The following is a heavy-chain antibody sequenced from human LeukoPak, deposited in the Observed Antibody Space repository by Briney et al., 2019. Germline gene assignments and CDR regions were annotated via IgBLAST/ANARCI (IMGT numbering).Heavy chain of an antibody. CDR3: ARDRSLSPPDWFDP. J-gene: IGHJ5*02. Sequence: SETLSLTCTVSGGSISSYYWSWIRQPAGQELEWIGRIYTSGSTNYNPSLKSRVTMSVDTSKNQFSLKLSSVTAADTAVYYCARDRSLSPPDWFDPWGQGTLVTVSS. D-gene: IGHD2-2*01. V-gene: IGHV4-4*07. CDR2: IYTSGST. CDR1: GGSISSYY.